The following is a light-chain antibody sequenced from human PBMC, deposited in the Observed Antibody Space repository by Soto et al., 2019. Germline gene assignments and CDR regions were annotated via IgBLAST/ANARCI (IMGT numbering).Light chain of an antibody. CDR1: QGLSNW. J-gene: IGKJ3*01. V-gene: IGKV1-12*01. CDR3: QQDITFPFS. CDR2: AAS. Sequence: IPLTQSPSSVSASVGDRVTITCRASQGLSNWLAWYQQKPGKAPDLLIYAASRLQNGVPSRFSGSGSGTDFTITITSLQTEDVGTYYCQQDITFPFSFGPGTKVNV.